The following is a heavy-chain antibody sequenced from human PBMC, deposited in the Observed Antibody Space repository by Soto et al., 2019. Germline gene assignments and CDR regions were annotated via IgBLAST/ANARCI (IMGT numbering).Heavy chain of an antibody. CDR2: INHSGST. CDR1: GGSFSGYY. D-gene: IGHD3-22*01. Sequence: SETLSLTCAVYGGSFSGYYWSWIRQPPGKGLEWIGEINHSGSTNYNPSLKSRVTISVDTSKNQFSLKLSSVTAANTAVYYCARGASGYYDSSGYYSPYYFDYWGQGTLVTVSS. V-gene: IGHV4-34*01. CDR3: ARGASGYYDSSGYYSPYYFDY. J-gene: IGHJ4*02.